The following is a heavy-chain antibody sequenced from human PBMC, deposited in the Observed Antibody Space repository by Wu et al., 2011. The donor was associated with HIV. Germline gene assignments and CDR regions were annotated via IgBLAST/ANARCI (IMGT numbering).Heavy chain of an antibody. CDR3: ARAPGGPIAVVATCQIPHWYFEL. CDR2: INPTDGNT. Sequence: QVQLMQSGAEVKRPGASVKISCTASGFTLTDHYMHWVRQVRGQGLEWMGIINPTDGNTKYEQTPPVEGRVTMTRDTPTNTVYMELSSLRFEDTAVYFCARAPGGPIAVVATCQIPHWYFELWGRGTLVTVAA. V-gene: IGHV1-46*01. J-gene: IGHJ2*01. CDR1: GFTLTDHY. D-gene: IGHD2-21*02.